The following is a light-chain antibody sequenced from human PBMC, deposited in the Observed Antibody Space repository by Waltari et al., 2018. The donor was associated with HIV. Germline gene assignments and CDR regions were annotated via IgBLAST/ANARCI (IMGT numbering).Light chain of an antibody. J-gene: IGLJ1*01. CDR3: QSYDNSLRVSYV. CDR2: ANN. Sequence: QSVLTQPPPVCGAPGQGVTLSCTGSSSNIGAYDVHWYQQLPGRAPKLLIYANNNRPSGVPDRFSGSKSGTAASLAIAGLQIEDEGDYFCQSYDNSLRVSYVFSAGTRVTVL. CDR1: SSNIGAYD. V-gene: IGLV1-40*01.